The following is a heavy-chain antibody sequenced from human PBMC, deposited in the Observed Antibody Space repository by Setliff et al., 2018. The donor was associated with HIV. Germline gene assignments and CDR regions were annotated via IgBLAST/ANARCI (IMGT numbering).Heavy chain of an antibody. Sequence: ASVKVSCKASGGNFRSYGISWVRQAPGQGLEWMGGIIPMSGVPKYAQKFQGRVTITADKSTSTAYMELRSLRSDDTAVYYCARVAWYYSFWSGLGDAFDIWGQGTMVTVSS. CDR3: ARVAWYYSFWSGLGDAFDI. J-gene: IGHJ3*02. CDR2: IIPMSGVP. CDR1: GGNFRSYG. D-gene: IGHD3-3*01. V-gene: IGHV1-69*10.